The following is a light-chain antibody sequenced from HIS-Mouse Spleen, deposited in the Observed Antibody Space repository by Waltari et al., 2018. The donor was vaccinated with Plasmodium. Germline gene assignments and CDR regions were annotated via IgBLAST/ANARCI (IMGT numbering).Light chain of an antibody. Sequence: EIVMTQSPATLSVSPGERATLSCRASQSVRSNLAWYQQKPGQAPRLLIYGASTRATGIPARFSGSGSGTEFTLTISSQQSEDFAVYYCQQYNNWSFTFGPGTKVDIK. CDR1: QSVRSN. CDR3: QQYNNWSFT. V-gene: IGKV3-15*01. J-gene: IGKJ3*01. CDR2: GAS.